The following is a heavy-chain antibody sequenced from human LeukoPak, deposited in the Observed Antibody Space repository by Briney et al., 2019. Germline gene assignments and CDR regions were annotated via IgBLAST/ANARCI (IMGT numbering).Heavy chain of an antibody. CDR3: ARAGGIDY. Sequence: GGSLRLSCAASGFTFSGSAMHWVRQASGKGLEWVGRIRSKANSYATAYAASVKGRFTISRDDSKNTAYLQMNSLKTEDTAVYYCARAGGIDYWGQGALVTVSS. J-gene: IGHJ4*02. CDR2: IRSKANSYAT. D-gene: IGHD1-14*01. CDR1: GFTFSGSA. V-gene: IGHV3-73*01.